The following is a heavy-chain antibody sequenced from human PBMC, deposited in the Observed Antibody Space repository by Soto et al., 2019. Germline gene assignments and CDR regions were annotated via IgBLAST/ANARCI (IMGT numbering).Heavy chain of an antibody. CDR2: ISGSDGST. CDR3: ARRSSSWYFDY. D-gene: IGHD6-13*01. V-gene: IGHV3-23*01. J-gene: IGHJ4*02. CDR1: GFTFSSYA. Sequence: EVQLLESGGGLVQPGGSLRLSCAASGFTFSSYAMNWVRQAPWKGLEWVAVISGSDGSTYYADSVTGRFTISRDNSKHTLTLHMNSLRAEDTAVYYCARRSSSWYFDYWGQGTLVTGSS.